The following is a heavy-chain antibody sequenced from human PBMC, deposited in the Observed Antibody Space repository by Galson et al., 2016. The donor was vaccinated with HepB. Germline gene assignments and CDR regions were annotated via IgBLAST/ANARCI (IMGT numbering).Heavy chain of an antibody. Sequence: SLRLSCAASGFTFSKNAMSWVRQAPGKGLEWVSSVSGNGASTYYADSVKGRFTISRDNSKNTLYLQMNSLRAEDTAVYYCAKTPDMIAFGGVVVDVFDIWGQGTMVTVSS. D-gene: IGHD3-16*02. CDR3: AKTPDMIAFGGVVVDVFDI. CDR2: VSGNGAST. CDR1: GFTFSKNA. J-gene: IGHJ3*02. V-gene: IGHV3-23*01.